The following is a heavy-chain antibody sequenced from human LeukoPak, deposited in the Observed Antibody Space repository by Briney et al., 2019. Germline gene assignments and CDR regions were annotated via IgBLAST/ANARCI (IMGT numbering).Heavy chain of an antibody. J-gene: IGHJ4*02. CDR1: GGSISSGSYY. CDR3: ARGGYCGGDCYFYY. V-gene: IGHV4-61*02. D-gene: IGHD2-21*02. Sequence: PSETLSLTCTVSGGSISSGSYYWSWIRQPAGKGLEWIGRIYTSGSTNSNPSLKSRVTISVDTSKNQFSLKLSSVTAADTAVYYWARGGYCGGDCYFYYWGQGTLVTVSS. CDR2: IYTSGST.